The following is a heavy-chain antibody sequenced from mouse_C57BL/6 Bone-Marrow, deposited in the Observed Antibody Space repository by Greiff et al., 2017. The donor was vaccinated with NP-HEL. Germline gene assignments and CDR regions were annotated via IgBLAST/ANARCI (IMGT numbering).Heavy chain of an antibody. V-gene: IGHV5-6*01. CDR3: ARHDGSKGGGFAY. J-gene: IGHJ3*01. CDR1: GFTFSSYG. CDR2: ISSGGSYT. D-gene: IGHD1-1*01. Sequence: EVKLVESGGDLVKPGGSLKLSCAASGFTFSSYGMSWVRQTPDKRLEWVATISSGGSYTYYPDSVKGRFTISRDNAKNTLYLQMGSLKSEDTAMDYCARHDGSKGGGFAYWGQGTLVTVSA.